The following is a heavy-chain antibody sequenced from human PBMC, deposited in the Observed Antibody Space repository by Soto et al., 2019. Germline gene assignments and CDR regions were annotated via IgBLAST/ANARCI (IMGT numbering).Heavy chain of an antibody. J-gene: IGHJ3*02. Sequence: GGSLRLSCAASGFTFSSYSMNWVRQAPGKGLEWVSYISTGGSTIYYADSVKGRFTISRDNAKTSLYLQMNSLRAEDTAVYYCARAKQINYFGSSGYYSGPFDIWGQGTMVTVSS. V-gene: IGHV3-48*01. CDR2: ISTGGSTI. CDR1: GFTFSSYS. CDR3: ARAKQINYFGSSGYYSGPFDI. D-gene: IGHD3-22*01.